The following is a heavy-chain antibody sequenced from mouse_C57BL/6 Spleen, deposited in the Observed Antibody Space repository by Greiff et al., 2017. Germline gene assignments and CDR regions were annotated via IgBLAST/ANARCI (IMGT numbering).Heavy chain of an antibody. Sequence: VQLQQSGPELVKPGASVKIPCKASGYTFTDYNMDWVKQSHGKSLEWIGDINPNNGGTIYNQKFKGKATLTVDKSSSTAYMELRSLTSEDTAVYYCARTYYYGSSYGYAMDYWGQGTSVTVSS. D-gene: IGHD1-1*01. V-gene: IGHV1-18*01. J-gene: IGHJ4*01. CDR2: INPNNGGT. CDR1: GYTFTDYN. CDR3: ARTYYYGSSYGYAMDY.